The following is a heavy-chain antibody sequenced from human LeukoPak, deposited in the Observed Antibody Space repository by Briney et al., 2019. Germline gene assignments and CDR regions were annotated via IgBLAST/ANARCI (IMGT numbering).Heavy chain of an antibody. D-gene: IGHD3-3*01. V-gene: IGHV3-21*04. Sequence: GGSLRLSCVVSGFTFSTYTMNWVRQAPGKGLEWVSSISSGSRDIYYADSLKGRFTISRDNAKNSLYLQMNSLRAEDTAVYYCARVRGYDFWSGYSVWGQGTMVTVSS. CDR3: ARVRGYDFWSGYSV. J-gene: IGHJ3*01. CDR2: ISSGSRDI. CDR1: GFTFSTYT.